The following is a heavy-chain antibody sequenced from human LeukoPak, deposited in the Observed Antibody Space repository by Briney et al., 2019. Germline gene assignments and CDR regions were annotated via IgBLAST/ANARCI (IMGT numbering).Heavy chain of an antibody. D-gene: IGHD3-22*01. CDR3: ARGGLTYYYDSSGYFGY. V-gene: IGHV4-59*12. Sequence: SETLSLTCTVSGGSISSYYWSWIRQPPGKGLEWIGYIYYSGSTNYNPSLKSRVTISVDTSKNQFSLKLSSVTAADTAVYYCARGGLTYYYDSSGYFGYWGQGTLVTVSS. CDR1: GGSISSYY. J-gene: IGHJ4*02. CDR2: IYYSGST.